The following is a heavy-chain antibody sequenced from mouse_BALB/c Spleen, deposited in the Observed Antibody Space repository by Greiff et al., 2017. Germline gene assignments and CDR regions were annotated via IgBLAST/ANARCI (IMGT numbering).Heavy chain of an antibody. CDR1: GYTFTDYA. D-gene: IGHD1-1*01. CDR2: ISTYYGDA. V-gene: IGHV1S137*01. J-gene: IGHJ3*01. CDR3: ARGEDGSSPWFAY. Sequence: LQESGAELVRPGVSVKISCKGSGYTFTDYAMHWVKQSHAKSLEWIGVISTYYGDASYNQKFKGKATMTVDKSSSTAYMELARLTSEDSAIYYCARGEDGSSPWFAYWGQGTLVTVSA.